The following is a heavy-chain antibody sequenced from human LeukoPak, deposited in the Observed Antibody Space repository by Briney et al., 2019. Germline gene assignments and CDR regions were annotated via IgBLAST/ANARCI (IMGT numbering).Heavy chain of an antibody. CDR1: GYTFTSYG. CDR3: ARVRSLDYEYYFDY. Sequence: ASVKVSCKASGYTFTSYGISWVRQAPGQGLEWMGWISAYNGNTNYAQKLQGRVTMTTDTSTSTAYMELRSLRPDDTAVYYCARVRSLDYEYYFDYWGQGTLVTVSS. D-gene: IGHD4-17*01. V-gene: IGHV1-18*01. CDR2: ISAYNGNT. J-gene: IGHJ4*02.